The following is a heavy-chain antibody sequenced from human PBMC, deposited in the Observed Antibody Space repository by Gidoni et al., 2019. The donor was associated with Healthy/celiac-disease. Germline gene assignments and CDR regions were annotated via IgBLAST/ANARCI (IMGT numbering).Heavy chain of an antibody. Sequence: QVQLQQWGAGLLKPSETLSLTCAVYGGSFSGYYWSWIRQPPGKGLEWIGEINHSGSTNYNPSLKSRVTISVDTSKNQFSLKLSSVTAADTAVYYCARGRKYTEDCSSTSCYPGGIRRFDPWGQGTLVTVSS. CDR2: INHSGST. V-gene: IGHV4-34*01. CDR3: ARGRKYTEDCSSTSCYPGGIRRFDP. CDR1: GGSFSGYY. D-gene: IGHD2-2*01. J-gene: IGHJ5*02.